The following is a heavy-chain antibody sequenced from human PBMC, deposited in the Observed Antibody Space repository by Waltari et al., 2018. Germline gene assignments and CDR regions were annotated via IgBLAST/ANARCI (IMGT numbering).Heavy chain of an antibody. J-gene: IGHJ5*02. CDR1: GGSISSYY. Sequence: QVQLQESGPGLVKPSETLSLTCTVSGGSISSYYWSWIRQPPGKGLEWIGYIYYSGSTNYNPSLKSRVTISVDTSKNQFSLKLSSVAAADTAVYYWARTGSYRGGGWFDPWGQGTLVTVSS. CDR3: ARTGSYRGGGWFDP. D-gene: IGHD1-26*01. CDR2: IYYSGST. V-gene: IGHV4-59*01.